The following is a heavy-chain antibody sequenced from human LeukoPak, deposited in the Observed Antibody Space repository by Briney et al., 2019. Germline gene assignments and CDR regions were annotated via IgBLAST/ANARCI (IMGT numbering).Heavy chain of an antibody. Sequence: ASVKVSCKASGYTFTNYHIHWVRQAPGQGLEWMGWINPNSGGTNYAQKFQGRVTMTRDTSISTAYMELSRLRSDDTAVYYCARGSSSGYAFDIWGQGTMVTVSS. V-gene: IGHV1-2*02. CDR2: INPNSGGT. J-gene: IGHJ3*02. CDR3: ARGSSSGYAFDI. CDR1: GYTFTNYH. D-gene: IGHD6-6*01.